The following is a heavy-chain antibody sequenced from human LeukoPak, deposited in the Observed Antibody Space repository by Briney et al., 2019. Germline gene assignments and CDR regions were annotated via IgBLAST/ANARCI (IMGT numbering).Heavy chain of an antibody. J-gene: IGHJ3*02. CDR1: GGTFSSYA. Sequence: GASVKVSCKASGGTFSSYAISWVRQAPGQGLEWMGGIIPIFGTANYAQKFQGRVTMTRNTSTSTAYMELTSLRSEDTAVYYCGRVNAYFYGSGVSRAFHMWGQGTMVTVSS. CDR3: GRVNAYFYGSGVSRAFHM. V-gene: IGHV1-69*05. CDR2: IIPIFGTA. D-gene: IGHD3-10*01.